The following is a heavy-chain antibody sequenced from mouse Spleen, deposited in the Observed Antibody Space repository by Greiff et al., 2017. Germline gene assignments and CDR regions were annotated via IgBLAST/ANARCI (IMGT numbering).Heavy chain of an antibody. Sequence: VQLQQSGAELVKPGASVKMSCKASGYTFTSYWITWVKQRPGQGLEWIGDIYPGSGSTNYNEKFKSKATLTVDTSSSTAYMQLSSLTSEDSAVYYCARGYYDGSRYYFDYWGQGTTLTVSS. J-gene: IGHJ2*01. CDR2: IYPGSGST. V-gene: IGHV1-55*01. CDR1: GYTFTSYW. CDR3: ARGYYDGSRYYFDY. D-gene: IGHD1-1*01.